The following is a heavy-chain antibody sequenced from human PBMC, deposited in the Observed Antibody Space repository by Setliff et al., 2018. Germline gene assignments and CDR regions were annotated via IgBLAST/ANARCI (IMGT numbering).Heavy chain of an antibody. CDR3: ARDVWNIYDTSWSCYTDL. CDR1: GFIISNYW. CDR2: IRQDGTNK. Sequence: GGSLRLSCVASGFIISNYWMAWVRQAPGKGLEWVADIRQDGTNKYYVDSVKGRFTISRDNAKNSLYLHMNSLRAEDTALYYCARDVWNIYDTSWSCYTDLWGQGTQVTVSS. V-gene: IGHV3-7*03. D-gene: IGHD2-2*02. J-gene: IGHJ5*02.